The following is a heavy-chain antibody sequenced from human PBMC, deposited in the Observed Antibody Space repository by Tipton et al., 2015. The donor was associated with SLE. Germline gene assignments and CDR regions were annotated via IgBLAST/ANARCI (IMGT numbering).Heavy chain of an antibody. CDR1: GFTFSSYS. Sequence: SLRLSCAASGFTFSSYSMNWVRQAPGKGLEWVSSISSSSSYIYYADSVKGRFTISRDNAKNSLYLQMNSLRAEDTAVYYCARVTIAAAGGDAFDIWGQGTMVTVSS. CDR3: ARVTIAAAGGDAFDI. J-gene: IGHJ3*02. D-gene: IGHD6-13*01. CDR2: ISSSSSYI. V-gene: IGHV3-21*01.